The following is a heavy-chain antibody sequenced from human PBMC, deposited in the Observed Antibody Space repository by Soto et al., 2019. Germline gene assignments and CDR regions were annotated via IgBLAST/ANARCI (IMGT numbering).Heavy chain of an antibody. V-gene: IGHV1-46*04. J-gene: IGHJ4*02. D-gene: IGHD4-17*01. CDR3: ARDWSTVTGGPLDY. Sequence: QVQLVQSGAEVKKPGASVKISCKASGYSFTTYYMHWVRQAPGQGLEWMGIMNLRGGSTSYAHNLQGRFTMTRDTSTNTVYMELTRLTSEDTALYYCARDWSTVTGGPLDYLGQGTLVTVSS. CDR2: MNLRGGST. CDR1: GYSFTTYY.